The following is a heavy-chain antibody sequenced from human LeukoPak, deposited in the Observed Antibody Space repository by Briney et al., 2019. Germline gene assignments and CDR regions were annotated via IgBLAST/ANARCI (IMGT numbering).Heavy chain of an antibody. CDR3: AKGGAATMRDGYNYYYYSMEV. V-gene: IGHV3-23*01. Sequence: GWSLRLSCEASGFSFSTSSMNWVRQAPGKGLEGVSRISGSGGDTYYGDSVKGRFTISRDNSTNRLYLQMNSLRPADPPAYYCAKGGAATMRDGYNYYYYSMEVWGRGPTVTVSS. CDR2: ISGSGGDT. D-gene: IGHD5-24*01. CDR1: GFSFSTSS. J-gene: IGHJ6*03.